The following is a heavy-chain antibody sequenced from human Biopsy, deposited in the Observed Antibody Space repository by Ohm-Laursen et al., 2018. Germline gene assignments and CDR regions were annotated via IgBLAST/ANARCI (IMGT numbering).Heavy chain of an antibody. V-gene: IGHV1-24*01. CDR2: FAPENGRI. CDR3: AADINVWNVNY. CDR1: GYNLTELS. Sequence: ASVKVSCKVSGYNLTELSMHWVRQAPGQGLEWMGGFAPENGRIVYSQKFQGRVTMTEDTSTSTAYMEVWRLRSDDTAVYYCAADINVWNVNYWGQGTQVIVSS. J-gene: IGHJ4*02. D-gene: IGHD1-1*01.